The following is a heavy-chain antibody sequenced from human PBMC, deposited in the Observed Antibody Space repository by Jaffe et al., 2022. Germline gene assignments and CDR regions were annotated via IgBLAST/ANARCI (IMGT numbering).Heavy chain of an antibody. J-gene: IGHJ4*02. V-gene: IGHV4-59*01. CDR2: IYYSGST. CDR1: GGSISSYY. CDR3: ASGGYCSGGSCYSKQYYFDY. Sequence: QVQLQESGPGLVKPSETLSLTCTVSGGSISSYYWSWIRQPPGKGLEWIGYIYYSGSTNYNPSLKSRVTISVDTSKNQFSLKLSSVTAADTAVYYCASGGYCSGGSCYSKQYYFDYWGQGTLVTVSS. D-gene: IGHD2-15*01.